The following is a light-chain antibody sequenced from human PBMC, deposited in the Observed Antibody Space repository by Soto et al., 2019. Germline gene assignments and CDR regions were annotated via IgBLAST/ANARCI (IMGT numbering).Light chain of an antibody. Sequence: EIVMTQSPLSLPVTAGEPASISCRSSESLLHGNGNNYLDWYLQKPGQSPQLLIYLGSTRASGVPDRFSGSGSGTDFTLKISRVEAEDVGVYYCMQALRTWTFGQGTKVEI. J-gene: IGKJ1*01. CDR2: LGS. V-gene: IGKV2-28*01. CDR3: MQALRTWT. CDR1: ESLLHGNGNNY.